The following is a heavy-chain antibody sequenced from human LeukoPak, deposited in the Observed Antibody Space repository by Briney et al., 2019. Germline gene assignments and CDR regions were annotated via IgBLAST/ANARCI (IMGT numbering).Heavy chain of an antibody. V-gene: IGHV3-43D*04. CDR3: AKGDCSSTSCPLDY. D-gene: IGHD2-2*01. J-gene: IGHJ4*02. CDR1: GFTFDDYA. Sequence: PGGSLRLSCAASGFTFDDYAMHWVRQAPGKGLEWVSLISWDGGSTYYADSVKGRFTISRDNSKNSLYLQMNSLRAEDTALYYCAKGDCSSTSCPLDYWGLGTLVTVSS. CDR2: ISWDGGST.